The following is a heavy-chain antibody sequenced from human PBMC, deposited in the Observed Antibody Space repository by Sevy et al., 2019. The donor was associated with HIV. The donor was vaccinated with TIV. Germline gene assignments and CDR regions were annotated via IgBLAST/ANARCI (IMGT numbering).Heavy chain of an antibody. V-gene: IGHV4-59*01. J-gene: IGHJ6*03. D-gene: IGHD6-13*01. CDR3: ARAKAAGTLRYYYYYYMDV. CDR2: IYYSGST. Sequence: SETLSLTCTVSGGSISSYYWSRIRQPPWKGLEWIGYIYYSGSTNYNPSLKSRVTISVDTSKNQFSLKLSSVTAADTAVYYCARAKAAGTLRYYYYYYMDVWGKGTTVTVSS. CDR1: GGSISSYY.